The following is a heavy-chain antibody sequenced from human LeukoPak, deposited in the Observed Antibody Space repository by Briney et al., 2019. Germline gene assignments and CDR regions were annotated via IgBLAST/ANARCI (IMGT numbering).Heavy chain of an antibody. CDR3: ARDSGTNSFDP. J-gene: IGHJ5*02. CDR1: GFTFSNAW. CDR2: ISYDGSNQ. Sequence: PGGSLRLSCAASGFTFSNAWMSWVRQAPGKGLEGVAVISYDGSNQYYADSVKGRFTISRDNSKNTLYLQMNSLRAEDTAVYYCARDSGTNSFDPWGQGTLVTVSS. D-gene: IGHD1-1*01. V-gene: IGHV3-30*03.